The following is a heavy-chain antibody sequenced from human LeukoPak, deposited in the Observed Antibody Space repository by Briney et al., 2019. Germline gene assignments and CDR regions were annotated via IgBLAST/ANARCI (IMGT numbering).Heavy chain of an antibody. V-gene: IGHV4-59*01. CDR3: ARGGSSGYFYPLLDY. D-gene: IGHD3-22*01. Sequence: SETLSLTCTVSGASITIYYWTWIRQPPGKGLEWIGDIYYSGNTNYNPSLKSRVTISLDTSKKQFSLKLSSVTSADTAVYYCARGGSSGYFYPLLDYWGQGTLVTVSS. CDR1: GASITIYY. CDR2: IYYSGNT. J-gene: IGHJ4*02.